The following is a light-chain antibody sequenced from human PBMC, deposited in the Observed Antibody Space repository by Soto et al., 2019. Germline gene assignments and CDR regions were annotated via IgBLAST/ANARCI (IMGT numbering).Light chain of an antibody. CDR3: QQSYSSPDT. V-gene: IGKV1-39*01. CDR1: QKIDTY. J-gene: IGKJ2*01. CDR2: DAS. Sequence: DIQMTQSPSSLSASVGDRVTITCRASQKIDTYLNWYQQKPGKAPKLLIYDASSLQSGVPSRFSGSGFGTDFSLTISSLQPEDFATYYCQQSYSSPDTFGQGTKLEIK.